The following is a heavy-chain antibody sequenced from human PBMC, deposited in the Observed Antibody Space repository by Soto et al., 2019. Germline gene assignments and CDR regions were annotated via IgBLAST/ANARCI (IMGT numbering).Heavy chain of an antibody. CDR3: ARTYDY. CDR2: ISDSGRI. V-gene: IGHV3-23*01. CDR1: GFTFSSYA. D-gene: IGHD1-7*01. Sequence: GGSLRLSCAASGFTFSSYAMSWVRQAPGKGLQWVSVISDSGRIYNADSVKGQVTISADKSISTAYLQWSSLKASDTAMYYCARTYDYWGQGTLVTVSS. J-gene: IGHJ4*02.